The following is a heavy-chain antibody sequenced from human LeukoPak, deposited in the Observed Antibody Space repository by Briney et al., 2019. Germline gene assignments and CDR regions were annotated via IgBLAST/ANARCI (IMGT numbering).Heavy chain of an antibody. J-gene: IGHJ4*02. Sequence: PSETLSLTCTVSGGSIGSSSYYWGWIRQPPGKGLEWIGSIYYSGSTYYNPSLKSRVTISVDTSKNQFSLKLSSVTAADTAVYYCARDEWDSSGWPFDYWGQGTLVTVSS. CDR2: IYYSGST. D-gene: IGHD6-19*01. CDR3: ARDEWDSSGWPFDY. CDR1: GGSIGSSSYY. V-gene: IGHV4-39*07.